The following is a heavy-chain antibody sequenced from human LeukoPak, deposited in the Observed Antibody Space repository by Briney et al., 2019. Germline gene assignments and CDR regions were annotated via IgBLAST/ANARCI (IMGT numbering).Heavy chain of an antibody. J-gene: IGHJ4*02. V-gene: IGHV3-66*01. Sequence: GGSLRLSCAASRFTVSSKYMSWVRQAPGKGLEWVSIIYSDGSTYYADSVKGRFTISRDNSRKTLYLQMNSLRAEDTAVYYCARSMVRGVIPPLYDWGQGTLVTVSS. D-gene: IGHD3-10*01. CDR1: RFTVSSKY. CDR2: IYSDGST. CDR3: ARSMVRGVIPPLYD.